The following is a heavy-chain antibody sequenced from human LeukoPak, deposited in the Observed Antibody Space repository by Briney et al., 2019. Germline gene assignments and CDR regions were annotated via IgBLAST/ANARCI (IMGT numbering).Heavy chain of an antibody. CDR2: LNWNGGRT. Sequence: GGSLRLSCAASGFTFDDYGMSWVRQAPGKGLEWVSNLNWNGGRTGYADSVKGRFTISRDNAKNSLYLQMNSLRAEDTALYYCAREISISIAARGGFDYWGQGTLVTVSS. D-gene: IGHD6-6*01. CDR1: GFTFDDYG. V-gene: IGHV3-20*04. CDR3: AREISISIAARGGFDY. J-gene: IGHJ4*02.